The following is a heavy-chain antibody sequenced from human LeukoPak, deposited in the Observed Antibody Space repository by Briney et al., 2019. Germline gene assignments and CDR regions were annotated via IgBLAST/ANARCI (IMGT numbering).Heavy chain of an antibody. Sequence: ASVKVSCKASGYDFLSYAISWVRQAPGEGLEWMGWISVYNGNTNYVQNLQGRVTLTTDTSTSTACMELRSLRSDDTAVYYCARDRRAPYYFDYWGQGTLVTVSS. V-gene: IGHV1-18*01. CDR3: ARDRRAPYYFDY. CDR1: GYDFLSYA. J-gene: IGHJ4*02. D-gene: IGHD6-6*01. CDR2: ISVYNGNT.